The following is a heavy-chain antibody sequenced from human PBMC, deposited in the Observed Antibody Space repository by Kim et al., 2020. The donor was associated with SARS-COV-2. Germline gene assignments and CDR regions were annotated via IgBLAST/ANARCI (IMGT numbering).Heavy chain of an antibody. D-gene: IGHD4-17*01. Sequence: IYYADSVKGRFTISRDNAKNSLYLQMNSLRYEDTAVYYCARDGASTVTTDWGQGTLVTVSS. CDR3: ARDGASTVTTD. CDR2: I. J-gene: IGHJ4*02. V-gene: IGHV3-48*02.